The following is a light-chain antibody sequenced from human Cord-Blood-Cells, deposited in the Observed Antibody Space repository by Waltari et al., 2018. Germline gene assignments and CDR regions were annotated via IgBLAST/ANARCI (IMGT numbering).Light chain of an antibody. CDR3: QQYNSYPYT. J-gene: IGKJ2*01. CDR1: QSISSW. CDR2: DAS. Sequence: DIQMTQSPSNLSASVGDRVTITCRASQSISSWLAWYQQKPGKAPNLLIYDASSLESGVPSRFSGSGSGTEFTLTISSLQPDDFATYYCQQYNSYPYTFGQGTKLEIK. V-gene: IGKV1-5*01.